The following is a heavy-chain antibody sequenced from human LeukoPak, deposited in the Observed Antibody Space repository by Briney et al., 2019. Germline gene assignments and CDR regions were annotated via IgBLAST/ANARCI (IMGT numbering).Heavy chain of an antibody. Sequence: SETLSLTCSVSGDSISSNTRYWSWLQQSAGKGLEWIGRFYVSVSTEYNPSLRSRATISVDSSKNQFSLKLSSVTAADTAVYYCATSTAVAAAASDYWGQGALVTVSS. CDR2: FYVSVST. CDR3: ATSTAVAAAASDY. CDR1: GDSISSNTRY. V-gene: IGHV4-61*02. J-gene: IGHJ4*02. D-gene: IGHD6-13*01.